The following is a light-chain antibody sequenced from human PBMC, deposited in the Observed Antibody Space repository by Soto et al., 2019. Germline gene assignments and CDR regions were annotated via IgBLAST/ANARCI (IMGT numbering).Light chain of an antibody. CDR2: DVF. CDR3: TSYAGSNNVCV. J-gene: IGLJ1*01. Sequence: QSVLTQPPSASGSPGQSVTISCSGTSSDIGAYNYVSWYQQHPGKAPKLMLYDVFKRPSGVPDRFSGSKSGNTASLTVSGLQAEDEADFYCTSYAGSNNVCVFGTGTKLTV. CDR1: SSDIGAYNY. V-gene: IGLV2-8*01.